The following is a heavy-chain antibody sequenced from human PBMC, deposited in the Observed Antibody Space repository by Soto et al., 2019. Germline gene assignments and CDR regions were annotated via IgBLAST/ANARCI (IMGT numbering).Heavy chain of an antibody. CDR2: TSTFT. D-gene: IGHD7-27*01. CDR3: ARDETGASPFDF. V-gene: IGHV1-18*01. J-gene: IGHJ4*02. Sequence: QVQLVQSGPEAKQSGASVKVSCKASGYTSPTNGISWVRQAPGRGLEWMGWTSTFTNYAQKFKGRVTMTTDTTTSTAYMELRSLRSDDTAVYYCARDETGASPFDFWGKGTLVTVSS. CDR1: GYTSPTNG.